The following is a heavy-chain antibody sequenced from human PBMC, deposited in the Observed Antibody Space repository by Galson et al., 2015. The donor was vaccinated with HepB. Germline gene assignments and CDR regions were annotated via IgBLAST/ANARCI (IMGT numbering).Heavy chain of an antibody. Sequence: SETLSLTCNVSGDSITNYYWSWIRQPAGKGPEWIGRIHSGGVTNYNPSLKSRVAMSVDASRNQISLKLSSVTAADTAIYFCARRDSSAWYFDLWGQGTRVTVSS. CDR3: ARRDSSAWYFDL. D-gene: IGHD3-22*01. CDR1: GDSITNYY. CDR2: IHSGGVT. J-gene: IGHJ4*02. V-gene: IGHV4-4*07.